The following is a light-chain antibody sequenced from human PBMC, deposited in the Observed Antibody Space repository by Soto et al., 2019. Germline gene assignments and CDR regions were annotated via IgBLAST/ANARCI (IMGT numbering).Light chain of an antibody. V-gene: IGKV3-20*01. CDR2: GAS. J-gene: IGKJ1*01. Sequence: EIVLTQSPGTLSLSPGERATLSCGASQSVSSNLAWYQQKPGQAPRLLIYGASSRATGIPDRFSGSGSGTDFTLTISRLEPEDFAVYYCQQYGSSSWTFGQGTKVDI. CDR1: QSVSSN. CDR3: QQYGSSSWT.